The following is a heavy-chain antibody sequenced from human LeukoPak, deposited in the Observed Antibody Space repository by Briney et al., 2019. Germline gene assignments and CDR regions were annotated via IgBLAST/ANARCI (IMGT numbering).Heavy chain of an antibody. V-gene: IGHV3-23*01. Sequence: GGSLRLSCAASGFTLSSYAMSWVRQAPGKGLEWVSAISDTGNTYHADSVKGRFTISRDSSKNTLFLQMNRLRSEDTAVYYCAKSPESHFSSSWYYFDYWGQGTLVTVSS. CDR1: GFTLSSYA. CDR3: AKSPESHFSSSWYYFDY. J-gene: IGHJ4*02. CDR2: ISDTGNT. D-gene: IGHD6-13*01.